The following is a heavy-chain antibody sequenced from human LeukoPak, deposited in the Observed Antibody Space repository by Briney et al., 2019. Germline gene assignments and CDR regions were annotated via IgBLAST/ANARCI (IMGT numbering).Heavy chain of an antibody. D-gene: IGHD6-19*01. Sequence: GGSLRLSCAASGFTVSSNYMSWVRQAPGKGLEWVSVIYSGGSTYYADSVKGRFTISRDNSKNTLYLQMNSLRAEDTAVYYCATTPIAVAGLFDYWGQGTLVTVSS. CDR1: GFTVSSNY. V-gene: IGHV3-53*01. CDR2: IYSGGST. J-gene: IGHJ4*02. CDR3: ATTPIAVAGLFDY.